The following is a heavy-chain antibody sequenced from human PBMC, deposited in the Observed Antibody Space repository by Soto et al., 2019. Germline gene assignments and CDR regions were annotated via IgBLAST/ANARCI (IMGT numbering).Heavy chain of an antibody. CDR1: GYSFTSYW. D-gene: IGHD2-15*01. CDR2: IDPSDSYT. J-gene: IGHJ5*02. CDR3: ARQGYCSGGSCYPSNFDP. V-gene: IGHV5-10-1*01. Sequence: PGESLKISCKGSGYSFTSYWISWVRQMPGKGLEWMGRIDPSDSYTNYSPSFQGHVTISADKSISTAYLQWSSLKASDTAMYYCARQGYCSGGSCYPSNFDPWGQGTLVTVSS.